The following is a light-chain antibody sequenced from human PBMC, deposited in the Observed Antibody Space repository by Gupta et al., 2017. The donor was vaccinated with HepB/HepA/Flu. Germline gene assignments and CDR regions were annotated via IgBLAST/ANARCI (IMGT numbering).Light chain of an antibody. CDR2: STT. V-gene: IGLV8-61*01. Sequence: QTVVTQDPSFSVSPGGTVTLTCGLSSGSVSTNYYPSWYQQTPGQAPRTIIYSTTTRSSGVPVRVSGSIPGNNAATTTTGAQADDESDDYSVMSMGSGISVFGGGTKVTVL. CDR3: VMSMGSGISV. J-gene: IGLJ2*01. CDR1: SGSVSTNYY.